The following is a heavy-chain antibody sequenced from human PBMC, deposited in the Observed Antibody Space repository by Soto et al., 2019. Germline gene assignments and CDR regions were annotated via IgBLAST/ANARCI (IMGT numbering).Heavy chain of an antibody. CDR1: GFTFSSYA. J-gene: IGHJ4*02. V-gene: IGHV3-23*01. CDR2: ISGSGGST. D-gene: IGHD3-22*01. CDR3: AKAGYYYDSSGYYYVYYFDY. Sequence: GGSLRLSCAASGFTFSSYAMSWVRQAPGKGLEWVSAISGSGGSTYYADSVKGRFTISRDNSKNTLYLQMNSLRAEDTAVYYYAKAGYYYDSSGYYYVYYFDYWGQGTLVTVSS.